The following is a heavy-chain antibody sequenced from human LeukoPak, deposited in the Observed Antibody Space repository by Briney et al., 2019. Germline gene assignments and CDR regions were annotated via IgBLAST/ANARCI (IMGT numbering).Heavy chain of an antibody. J-gene: IGHJ3*02. V-gene: IGHV5-51*01. Sequence: GESLKISCKGSGYSFPAYWIAWVRKLPGKGLEGMGIIYPGDSDTRYSPSFQGQVTISADKSISTAYLQWSSLKASDTAMYYCATRRDGYSQRDAFDIWGQGTMVTVSS. CDR2: IYPGDSDT. D-gene: IGHD5-24*01. CDR1: GYSFPAYW. CDR3: ATRRDGYSQRDAFDI.